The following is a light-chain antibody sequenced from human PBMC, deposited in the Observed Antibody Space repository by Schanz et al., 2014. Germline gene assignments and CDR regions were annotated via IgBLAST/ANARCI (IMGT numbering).Light chain of an antibody. CDR3: QQRSNWPLT. J-gene: IGKJ4*01. CDR2: GAS. Sequence: EIVMTQSPATLSLSPGDTATVSCRATESIGNNLLWFQQKPGQAPRLLISGASSRATGIPDRFSGSGSGTDFTLTISRLEPEDFAVYYCQQRSNWPLTFGGGTKVEIK. CDR1: ESIGNN. V-gene: IGKV3D-20*02.